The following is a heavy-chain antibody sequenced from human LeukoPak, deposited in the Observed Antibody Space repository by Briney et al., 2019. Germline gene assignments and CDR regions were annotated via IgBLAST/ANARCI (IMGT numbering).Heavy chain of an antibody. J-gene: IGHJ4*02. D-gene: IGHD6-13*01. V-gene: IGHV3-64D*06. Sequence: PGGSLRLSCSASGFTFSSYAMHWVRQAPGKGLEYVSAISPDGGNTYYADSVKGRFSISRDNSKNTLYLQMSSLRAEDTAVYCCARDGDSSSWLTHFDCWGQGTLVTVSS. CDR1: GFTFSSYA. CDR2: ISPDGGNT. CDR3: ARDGDSSSWLTHFDC.